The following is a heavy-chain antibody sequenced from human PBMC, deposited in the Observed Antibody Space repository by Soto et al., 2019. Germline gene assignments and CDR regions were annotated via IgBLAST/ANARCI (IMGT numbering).Heavy chain of an antibody. V-gene: IGHV4-39*01. CDR2: IYYDGNT. J-gene: IGHJ4*02. D-gene: IGHD6-6*01. Sequence: QLQLQESGPGLVKPSETLSLTCTVSGGSITSSSHYWGWIRQPPGKGLECIGNIYYDGNTYYNPSLKSRVTISLXTXKXQFSLRLNSVTAADPAVYYCARSSITPRLFMYPFDYWGQGTLVTVSS. CDR3: ARSSITPRLFMYPFDY. CDR1: GGSITSSSHY.